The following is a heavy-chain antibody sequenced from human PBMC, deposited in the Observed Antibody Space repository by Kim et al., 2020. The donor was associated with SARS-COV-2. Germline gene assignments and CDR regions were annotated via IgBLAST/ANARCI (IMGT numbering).Heavy chain of an antibody. Sequence: SETLSLTCTVSGGSISSYYWSWIRQPPGKGLEWIGYIYYSGSTNYNPSLKSRVTISVDTSKNQFSLKLSSVTAADTAVYYCARTKGQQLVRAFFDYWGQGTLVTVSS. V-gene: IGHV4-59*13. J-gene: IGHJ4*02. D-gene: IGHD6-13*01. CDR1: GGSISSYY. CDR2: IYYSGST. CDR3: ARTKGQQLVRAFFDY.